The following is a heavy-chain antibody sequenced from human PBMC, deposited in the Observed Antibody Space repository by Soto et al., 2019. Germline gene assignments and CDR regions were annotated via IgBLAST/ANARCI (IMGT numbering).Heavy chain of an antibody. Sequence: QITLKESGPTLVRPTQTLTLTCTFSGFSLSTTGVGVGWIRQPPGKALEWLALIYWDDDKRYSPSLKSRLTITKDTSKNQVILTMTNMDPVDTATYYCAHRPRADGLGLERASYCDPCSLGSPFTVSS. J-gene: IGHJ5*02. V-gene: IGHV2-5*02. CDR3: AHRPRADGLGLERASYCDP. CDR2: IYWDDDK. CDR1: GFSLSTTGVG. D-gene: IGHD3-10*01.